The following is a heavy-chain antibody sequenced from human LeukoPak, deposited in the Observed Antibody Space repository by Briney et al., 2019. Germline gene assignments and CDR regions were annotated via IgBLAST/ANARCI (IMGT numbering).Heavy chain of an antibody. V-gene: IGHV3-9*01. J-gene: IGHJ4*02. CDR3: AKVSLPYTANWPKGYFDS. CDR1: GFTFDDYS. D-gene: IGHD1-1*01. Sequence: GGSLRLSCAASGFTFDDYSMHWVRQGPGKGLEWVSGISWNSVTILYADSVKGRFTISRDNARTSLYLQMNSVTAEDTAFYYCAKVSLPYTANWPKGYFDSWGQGALVTVSS. CDR2: ISWNSVTI.